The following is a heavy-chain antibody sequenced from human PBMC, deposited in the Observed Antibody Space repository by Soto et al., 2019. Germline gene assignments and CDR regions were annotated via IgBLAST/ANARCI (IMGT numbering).Heavy chain of an antibody. J-gene: IGHJ5*02. Sequence: MQMVESGGGSVQPGWSLRLSCAASGFPFSDYWMHWVRQTPGKGLVWVSRINPAGTITNYADSVEGRFTISRDNADSALFLQMNSLSAEDTAIYYCTSDTFGLRDTWGQGTLVTVSS. V-gene: IGHV3-74*01. CDR2: INPAGTIT. CDR1: GFPFSDYW. D-gene: IGHD3-16*01. CDR3: TSDTFGLRDT.